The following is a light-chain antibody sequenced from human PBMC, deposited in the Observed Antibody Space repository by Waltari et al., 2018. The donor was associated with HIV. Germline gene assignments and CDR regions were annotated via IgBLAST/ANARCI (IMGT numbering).Light chain of an antibody. Sequence: DIELTQSPVSLTVSPGEPASISCRSGQSLLHSYGYNYLDWYVQKPGQSPRLLFYLGSNRASGVPDRFIASGSGTHFTLDISRVEAEDVGVYYCMQALQTWTFGQGTKVEIK. CDR2: LGS. CDR1: QSLLHSYGYNY. V-gene: IGKV2-28*01. CDR3: MQALQTWT. J-gene: IGKJ1*01.